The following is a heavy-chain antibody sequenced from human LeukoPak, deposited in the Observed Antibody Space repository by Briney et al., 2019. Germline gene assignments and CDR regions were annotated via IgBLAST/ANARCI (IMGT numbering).Heavy chain of an antibody. CDR3: ASLGYSKGYYYGMDV. J-gene: IGHJ6*02. CDR1: GFTFSSYW. Sequence: GGSLRLSCAATGFTFSSYWMHWVRQAPGKGLVWVSRINSDGSSTSYADSVKGRFTISRDNAKNTLYLQMNSLRAEDTALYYCASLGYSKGYYYGMDVWGQGTTVTVSS. CDR2: INSDGSST. V-gene: IGHV3-74*01. D-gene: IGHD4-11*01.